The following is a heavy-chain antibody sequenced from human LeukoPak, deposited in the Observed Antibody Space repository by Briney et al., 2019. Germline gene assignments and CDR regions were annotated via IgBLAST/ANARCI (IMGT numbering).Heavy chain of an antibody. CDR1: GGSISSGDYY. J-gene: IGHJ4*02. D-gene: IGHD2/OR15-2a*01. V-gene: IGHV4-30-4*08. CDR3: ARDSTYNFDY. CDR2: IYYSGST. Sequence: PSETLSPTCTVSGGSISSGDYYWSWIRQPPGKGLEWIGYIYYSGSTYYNPSLKSRVTISVDTSKNRLSLKLSSVTAADTAVYYCARDSTYNFDYWGQGTLVTVSS.